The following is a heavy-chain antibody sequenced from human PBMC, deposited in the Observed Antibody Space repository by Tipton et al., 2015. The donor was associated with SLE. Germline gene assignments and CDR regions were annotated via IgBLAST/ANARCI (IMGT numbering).Heavy chain of an antibody. Sequence: TLSLTCTVSGGSISSFYWSWIRQPPGKGLEWIGYMYYSGSTNYNPSLKSRVSASVDTAKNQLSLKLASVTAADTAVYYCARDIAAANMFDYWGQGTLVTVSS. D-gene: IGHD6-13*01. CDR2: MYYSGST. V-gene: IGHV4-59*01. CDR3: ARDIAAANMFDY. CDR1: GGSISSFY. J-gene: IGHJ4*02.